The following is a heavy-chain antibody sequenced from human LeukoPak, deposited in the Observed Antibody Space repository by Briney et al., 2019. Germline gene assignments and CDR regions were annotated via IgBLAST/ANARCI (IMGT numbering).Heavy chain of an antibody. Sequence: SVKVSCKASGGTFSSYAISWVRQAPGQGLEWMGRIIPILGIANYAQKFQGRVTITADKSTSTAYMELSSLRSEDTAVYYCARVGYSGYLSPHFDYWGQGTLVTVSS. V-gene: IGHV1-69*04. CDR1: GGTFSSYA. J-gene: IGHJ4*02. CDR2: IIPILGIA. CDR3: ARVGYSGYLSPHFDY. D-gene: IGHD5-12*01.